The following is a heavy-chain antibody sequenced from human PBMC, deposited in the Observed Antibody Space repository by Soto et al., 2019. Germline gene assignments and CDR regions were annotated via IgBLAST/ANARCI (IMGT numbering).Heavy chain of an antibody. Sequence: EVQLVESGGGLVQPGGSLKLSCAASGFTFSGSAMHWVRQASGKGLEWVGRIRSKANSYATAYAASVKGRFTISRDDSKNKAYPEMNSLKTEDPAVYYCTRHDGQELVPFEYWGHGTLGPLSS. V-gene: IGHV3-73*02. CDR3: TRHDGQELVPFEY. CDR1: GFTFSGSA. CDR2: IRSKANSYAT. D-gene: IGHD6-13*01. J-gene: IGHJ4*01.